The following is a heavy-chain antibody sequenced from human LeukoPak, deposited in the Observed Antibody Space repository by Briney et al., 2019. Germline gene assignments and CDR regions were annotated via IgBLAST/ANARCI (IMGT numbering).Heavy chain of an antibody. V-gene: IGHV4-34*01. Sequence: PSETLSLTCAVYGGSFSGYYWSWIRQPPGKGLEWIGEINHSGSTNYNPSLKSRVTISVDTSKNQFSLKLSSVTAADTAVHYCARGPPFARRFDYGGQGTLVTVSS. CDR2: INHSGST. D-gene: IGHD3-16*01. CDR1: GGSFSGYY. J-gene: IGHJ4*02. CDR3: ARGPPFARRFDY.